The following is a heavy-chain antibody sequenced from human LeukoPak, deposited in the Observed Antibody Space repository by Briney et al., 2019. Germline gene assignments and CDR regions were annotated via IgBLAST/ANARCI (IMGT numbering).Heavy chain of an antibody. CDR3: AREAARRDYFDY. V-gene: IGHV3-21*01. J-gene: IGHJ4*02. Sequence: GGSLRLSCAASGFTFSSYSMNWVRQAPGKGLEWVSSISSSSSYIYYADSVKGRFTISRDNAKNSLYLQMNSLRAEDTAVYYCAREAARRDYFDYWGQGTLVTVSS. D-gene: IGHD6-6*01. CDR1: GFTFSSYS. CDR2: ISSSSSYI.